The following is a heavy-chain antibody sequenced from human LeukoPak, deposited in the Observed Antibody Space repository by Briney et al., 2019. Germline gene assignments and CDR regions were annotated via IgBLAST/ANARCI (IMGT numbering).Heavy chain of an antibody. CDR1: GGSFSGYY. CDR3: ARLSSYDYVWGSPVWDY. D-gene: IGHD3-16*01. V-gene: IGHV4-34*01. J-gene: IGHJ4*02. Sequence: SETLSLTCAVYGGSFSGYYWSWIRQPPGKGLEWIGEINHSGSTNYNPSLKSRVTISVDTSKNQFSLKLSSVTAADTAVYYCARLSSYDYVWGSPVWDYWGQGTLVTVSS. CDR2: INHSGST.